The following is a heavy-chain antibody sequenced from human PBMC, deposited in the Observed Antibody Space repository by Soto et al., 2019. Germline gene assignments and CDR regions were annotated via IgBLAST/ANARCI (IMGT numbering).Heavy chain of an antibody. CDR2: IYHSGST. CDR1: RGSISSSNW. J-gene: IGHJ5*02. CDR3: ASIHYYGSGSFWFDP. Sequence: PSETLSLTCAVSRGSISSSNWWSWVRQPPGMGLEWIGQIYHSGSTNYNPSLKSRVTISVDKSKNQFSLNLRSVTAADTAVYYCASIHYYGSGSFWFDPWGQGTLVTVSS. D-gene: IGHD3-10*01. V-gene: IGHV4-4*02.